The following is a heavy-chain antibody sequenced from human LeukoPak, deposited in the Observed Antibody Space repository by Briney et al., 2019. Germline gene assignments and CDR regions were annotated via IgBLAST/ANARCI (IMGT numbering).Heavy chain of an antibody. CDR2: IYYSGTT. J-gene: IGHJ4*02. CDR3: ARVPKYSGSGGYFDY. D-gene: IGHD1-26*01. Sequence: SETLSLTCTVSGDSINNYYWSWIRQPPRKGLEWIGYIYYSGTTTYNPSLKSRVTISVDTSKNQFSLKLSSVTAADTAVYYCARVPKYSGSGGYFDYWGQGTLVTVSS. V-gene: IGHV4-59*12. CDR1: GDSINNYY.